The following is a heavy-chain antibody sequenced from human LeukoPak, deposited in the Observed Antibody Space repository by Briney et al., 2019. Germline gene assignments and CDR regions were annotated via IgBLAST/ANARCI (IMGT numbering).Heavy chain of an antibody. CDR1: GFTFSTYT. Sequence: GGSPRLSCAASGFTFSTYTMHWVRQAPGKGLEWVAVISYDGTNKYYADSVKGRFTISRDNSKNTLYLQMNSLRVEDTAVYFCARGFPYDDPTEGYYYLMDVWGQGTTVTVSS. CDR3: ARGFPYDDPTEGYYYLMDV. D-gene: IGHD4-17*01. J-gene: IGHJ6*02. V-gene: IGHV3-30-3*01. CDR2: ISYDGTNK.